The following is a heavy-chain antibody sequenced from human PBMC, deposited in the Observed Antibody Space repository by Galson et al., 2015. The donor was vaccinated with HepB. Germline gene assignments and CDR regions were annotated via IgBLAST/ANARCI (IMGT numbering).Heavy chain of an antibody. CDR2: ISSSSGTI. Sequence: SLRLSCAASGFTFSSYSMNWVRQAPGKGLEWVSYISSSSGTIYYADSVKGRFTISRDNAKNSLYLQMNSLRAEDAAVYYCAREGLFYDSSGPDYYYYGMDVWGQGTTVTVSS. J-gene: IGHJ6*02. CDR3: AREGLFYDSSGPDYYYYGMDV. D-gene: IGHD3-22*01. CDR1: GFTFSSYS. V-gene: IGHV3-48*01.